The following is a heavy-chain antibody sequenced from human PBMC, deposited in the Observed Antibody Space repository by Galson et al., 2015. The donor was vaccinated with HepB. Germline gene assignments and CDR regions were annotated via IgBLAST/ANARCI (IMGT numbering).Heavy chain of an antibody. J-gene: IGHJ3*01. CDR3: ARHRGNYGFFEFDV. CDR2: MYHSGAA. Sequence: SETLSLTCTVSGYSINSGGYYWGWIRQPPEKGLEWIASMYHSGAAYYNPSLKSRDTMSVEALMNQFSLKLTSGPAADRAVYYCARHRGNYGFFEFDVWGQGTMVTVSS. CDR1: GYSINSGGYY. D-gene: IGHD3-10*01. V-gene: IGHV4-39*01.